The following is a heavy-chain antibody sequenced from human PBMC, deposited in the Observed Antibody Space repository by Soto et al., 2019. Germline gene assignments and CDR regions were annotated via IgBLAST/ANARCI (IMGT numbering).Heavy chain of an antibody. CDR1: GYTFTGYY. V-gene: IGHV1-2*04. CDR2: INPNSGGT. D-gene: IGHD5-18*01. Sequence: ASVKVSCKASGYTFTGYYMHWVRQAPGQGLEWMGWINPNSGGTNYAQKFQGWVTMTRDTSISTAYMELSRLRSDDTAVYYCARAPMVMGYYGTDVWGQGTTVTVSS. J-gene: IGHJ6*02. CDR3: ARAPMVMGYYGTDV.